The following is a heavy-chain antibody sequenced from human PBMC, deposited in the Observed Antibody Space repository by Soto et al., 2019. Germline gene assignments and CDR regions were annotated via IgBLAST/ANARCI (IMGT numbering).Heavy chain of an antibody. CDR2: ISGGGGSI. CDR1: GFTFSTYA. CDR3: VKGYWKGDV. V-gene: IGHV3-23*01. J-gene: IGHJ6*02. Sequence: EVQLLESGGGLGQPGGSLRLSCAASGFTFSTYAMNWVRQAPGNGLEWVSAISGGGGSIHYADSVKGRFTISRNNSKNTLYLQMSILRDEDTALYHCVKGYWKGDVWGQGTTVTVSS. D-gene: IGHD1-1*01.